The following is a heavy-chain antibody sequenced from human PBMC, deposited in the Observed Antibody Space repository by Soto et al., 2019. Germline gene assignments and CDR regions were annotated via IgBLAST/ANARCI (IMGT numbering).Heavy chain of an antibody. CDR1: GVSISSGNW. Sequence: PSETLSLTCTVSGVSISSGNWWTWVRQSPRKGLEYIGEIFHDGTANYFPSFERRVAMSVDKSKNQFSLKLTSVTAAYAAIYYCARLVYDTRLDYLYFDFWGQGAQVTVSS. V-gene: IGHV4-4*02. CDR2: IFHDGTA. D-gene: IGHD3-16*01. CDR3: ARLVYDTRLDYLYFDF. J-gene: IGHJ4*02.